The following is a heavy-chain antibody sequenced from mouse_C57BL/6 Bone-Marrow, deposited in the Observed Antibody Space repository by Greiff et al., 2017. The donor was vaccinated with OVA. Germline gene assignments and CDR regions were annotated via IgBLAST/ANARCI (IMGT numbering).Heavy chain of an antibody. J-gene: IGHJ4*01. CDR2: ISDGGSYT. Sequence: EVHLVESGGGLVKPGGSLKLSCAASGFTFSSYAMSWVRQTPEKRLEWVATISDGGSYTYYPDNVKGRFTISRDNAKNNLYLQMSHLKSEDTAMYYWARSWEAMDDWGQGTSVTVAS. D-gene: IGHD4-1*01. V-gene: IGHV5-4*01. CDR3: ARSWEAMDD. CDR1: GFTFSSYA.